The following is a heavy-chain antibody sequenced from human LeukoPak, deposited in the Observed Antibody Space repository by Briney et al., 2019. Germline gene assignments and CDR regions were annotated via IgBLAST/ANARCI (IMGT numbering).Heavy chain of an antibody. CDR1: GGSISSYY. D-gene: IGHD3-22*01. CDR3: ARGRGKWLNRGGGDAFDI. J-gene: IGHJ3*02. V-gene: IGHV4-59*12. Sequence: PSETLSLTCTVSGGSISSYYWSWIRQPPGKGLEWIGYIYYSGSTNYNPSLKSRVTISVDTSKNQFSLKLSSVTAADTAVYYCARGRGKWLNRGGGDAFDIWGQGTMVTVSS. CDR2: IYYSGST.